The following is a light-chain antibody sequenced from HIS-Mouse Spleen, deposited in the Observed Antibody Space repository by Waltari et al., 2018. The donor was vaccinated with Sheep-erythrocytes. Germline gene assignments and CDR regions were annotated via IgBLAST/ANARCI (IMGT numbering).Light chain of an antibody. Sequence: DIVMTQSPDSLAVSLGERATSNSKSSQSVLYSSNNKNYLAWYQQKPGQPPKLLIYWASTRESGVPDRFSGSGSGTDFTLTISSLQAEDVAVYYCQQYYSTLLTFGGGTKVEIK. V-gene: IGKV4-1*01. J-gene: IGKJ4*01. CDR1: QSVLYSSNNKNY. CDR2: WAS. CDR3: QQYYSTLLT.